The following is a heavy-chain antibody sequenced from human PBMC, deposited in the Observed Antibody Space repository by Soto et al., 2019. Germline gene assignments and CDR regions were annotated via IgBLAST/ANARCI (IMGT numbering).Heavy chain of an antibody. CDR1: GYTFTSYG. CDR2: ISAYNGNT. D-gene: IGHD1-26*01. CDR3: AGVGWELLKNDYYYGMDV. V-gene: IGHV1-18*01. Sequence: ASVKVSCKASGYTFTSYGISWVRQAPGQGLEWMGWISAYNGNTNYAQKLQGRVTMTTDTSTSTAYMELRSLRSDDTAVYYCAGVGWELLKNDYYYGMDVWGQGTTVTVSS. J-gene: IGHJ6*02.